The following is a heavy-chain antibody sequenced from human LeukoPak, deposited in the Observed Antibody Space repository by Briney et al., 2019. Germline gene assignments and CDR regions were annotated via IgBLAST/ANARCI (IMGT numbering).Heavy chain of an antibody. Sequence: GESLKISCKGSGYSFTSYWICWVRQMPGKGLEWMGIIYPGDSDTRYSPSFQGQVTISADKSISTAYPQWSSLKASDTAMYYCARRTYYYGSGSYYNAYYFDYWGQGTLVTVSS. J-gene: IGHJ4*02. CDR3: ARRTYYYGSGSYYNAYYFDY. V-gene: IGHV5-51*01. D-gene: IGHD3-10*01. CDR2: IYPGDSDT. CDR1: GYSFTSYW.